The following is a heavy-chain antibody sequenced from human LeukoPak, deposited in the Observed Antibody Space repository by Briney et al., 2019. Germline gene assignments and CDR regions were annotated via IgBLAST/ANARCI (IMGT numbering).Heavy chain of an antibody. D-gene: IGHD3-16*01. CDR1: GFTFSSYG. J-gene: IGHJ4*02. CDR3: ARVDGGY. Sequence: GGSLRLSCAASGFTFSSYGMHWVRQGPGKGLVWVSRINSDGSTTNYANSVKGRFTISRDNAKNTLYLQMNSLRAEDTAVYYCARVDGGYWGQGTLVTVSS. V-gene: IGHV3-74*01. CDR2: INSDGSTT.